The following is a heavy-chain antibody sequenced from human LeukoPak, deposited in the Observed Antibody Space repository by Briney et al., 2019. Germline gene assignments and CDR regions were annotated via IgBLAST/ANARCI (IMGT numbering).Heavy chain of an antibody. D-gene: IGHD3-3*01. CDR2: MNPNSGNT. J-gene: IGHJ5*02. CDR1: GGTFSSYA. Sequence: ASVKVSCKASGGTFSSYAISWVRQAPGQGLEWMGWMNPNSGNTGYAQKFQGRVTMTRNTSISTAYMELSSLRSEDTAVYYCARASSGVRTIFGVVISHNWFDPWGQGTLVTVSS. V-gene: IGHV1-8*02. CDR3: ARASSGVRTIFGVVISHNWFDP.